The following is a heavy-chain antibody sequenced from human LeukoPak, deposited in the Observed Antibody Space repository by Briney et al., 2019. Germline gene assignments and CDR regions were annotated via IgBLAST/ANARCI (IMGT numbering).Heavy chain of an antibody. CDR2: INHSGST. CDR1: GGSFSGYY. Sequence: SETLSLTCAVYGGSFSGYYWSWIRQPPGKGLEWIGEINHSGSTNYNPSLKSRVTISVDTSKNQFSLKLSSVTAADTAVYYCARGKTAILDYWGQGTLVTVSS. V-gene: IGHV4-34*01. D-gene: IGHD5-18*01. CDR3: ARGKTAILDY. J-gene: IGHJ4*02.